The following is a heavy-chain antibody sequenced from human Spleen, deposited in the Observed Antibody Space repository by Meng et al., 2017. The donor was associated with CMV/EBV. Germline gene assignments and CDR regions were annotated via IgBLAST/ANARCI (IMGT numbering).Heavy chain of an antibody. CDR3: AKGSGDGYNYYYYYGMDV. CDR1: GLTVSTNH. Sequence: GESLKISCAASGLTVSTNHMSWVRQAPGKGLEWVSAISGSGGSTYYADSVKGRFTISRDNSKNTLYLQMNSLRAEDTAVYYCAKGSGDGYNYYYYYGMDVWGQGTTVTVSS. V-gene: IGHV3-23*01. J-gene: IGHJ6*02. CDR2: ISGSGGST. D-gene: IGHD5-24*01.